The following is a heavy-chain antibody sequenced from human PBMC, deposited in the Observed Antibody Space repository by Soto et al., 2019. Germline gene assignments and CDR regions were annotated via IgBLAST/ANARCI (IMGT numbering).Heavy chain of an antibody. V-gene: IGHV5-51*01. CDR3: ARGYCSGGSCYHSYYFDY. J-gene: IGHJ4*02. CDR2: IYPGDSDT. Sequence: SLKISCKRSGYSFTSYWIGCVRQMPGKGLEWMGIIYPGDSDTRYSPSFQGQVTISADKSISTAYLQWSSLKASDAAMYYCARGYCSGGSCYHSYYFDYWGQGTLVTVSS. CDR1: GYSFTSYW. D-gene: IGHD2-15*01.